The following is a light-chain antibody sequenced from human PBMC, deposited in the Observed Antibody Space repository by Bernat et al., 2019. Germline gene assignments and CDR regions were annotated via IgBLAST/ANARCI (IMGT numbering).Light chain of an antibody. CDR1: QSVSSSY. J-gene: IGKJ1*01. CDR3: QQYASSPT. Sequence: EIVLTQSPGTLSLSPGERATLSCRASQSVSSSYLAWYQQKPGQAPRLLIYGASSRATGIPDRLSGSGSGTDFTLTISRLAPEDFAVYYCQQYASSPTFGQGTKVEIK. V-gene: IGKV3-20*01. CDR2: GAS.